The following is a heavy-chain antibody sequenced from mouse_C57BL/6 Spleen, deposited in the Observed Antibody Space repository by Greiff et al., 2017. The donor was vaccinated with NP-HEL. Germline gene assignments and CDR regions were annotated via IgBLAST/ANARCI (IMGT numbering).Heavy chain of an antibody. V-gene: IGHV1-64*01. D-gene: IGHD2-1*01. CDR3: ATVYYGTTRGYYFDY. CDR2: IHPNSGST. J-gene: IGHJ2*01. Sequence: QVQLQQPGAELVKPGASVKLSCKASGYTFTSYWMHWVKQRPGQGLEWIGMIHPNSGSTNYNEKFTSKATLTVDKSSSTAYMQLSSLTSEDSAVYYCATVYYGTTRGYYFDYWGQGTTLTVSS. CDR1: GYTFTSYW.